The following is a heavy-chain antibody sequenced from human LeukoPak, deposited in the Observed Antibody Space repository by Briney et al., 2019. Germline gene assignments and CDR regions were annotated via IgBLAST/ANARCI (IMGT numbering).Heavy chain of an antibody. CDR1: GYSFTSYW. D-gene: IGHD3-10*01. Sequence: GDSLKISGKGSGYSFTSYWFGGGRQMPGKGLDWMGIIYPSASDTRYSPSFQGQVTISADKSISTAYLQWSSLEASDTAMYYCARLFTMVRGVPSSAFDIWGQGTMVTVSS. CDR2: IYPSASDT. CDR3: ARLFTMVRGVPSSAFDI. V-gene: IGHV5-51*01. J-gene: IGHJ3*02.